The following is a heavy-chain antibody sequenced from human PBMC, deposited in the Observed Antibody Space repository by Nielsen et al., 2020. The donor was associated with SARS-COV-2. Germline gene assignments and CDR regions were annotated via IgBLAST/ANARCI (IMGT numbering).Heavy chain of an antibody. CDR1: GFTFSSYG. CDR3: ARDLGYSRTNWFDP. V-gene: IGHV3-30*03. J-gene: IGHJ5*02. CDR2: ISYDGSNK. Sequence: GESLKISCAASGFTFSSYGMHWVRQAPGKGLEWVAVISYDGSNKYYADSVKGRFTISRDNSKNTLYLQMNSLRAEDTAVYYCARDLGYSRTNWFDPWGQGTLVTVSS. D-gene: IGHD6-13*01.